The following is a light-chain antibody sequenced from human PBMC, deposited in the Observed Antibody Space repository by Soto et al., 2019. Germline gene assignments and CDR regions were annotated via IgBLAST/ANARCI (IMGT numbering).Light chain of an antibody. Sequence: EIVLTQSPGTLSLSPGEGATLSCRASQSVSSSYLAWYQQKPGQAPRLLIYIASTRAPGIPDRFSGSGSGTDFTLTISRLEPEDFAVYYCQQYGSSPWTFGQGNKVEIK. CDR1: QSVSSSY. J-gene: IGKJ1*01. V-gene: IGKV3-20*01. CDR3: QQYGSSPWT. CDR2: IAS.